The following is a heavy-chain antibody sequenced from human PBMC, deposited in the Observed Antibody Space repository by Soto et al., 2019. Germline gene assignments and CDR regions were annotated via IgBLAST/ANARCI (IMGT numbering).Heavy chain of an antibody. CDR2: IYWDDDK. V-gene: IGHV2-5*02. Sequence: SGPTMVNHTQTVTLTFPFSGFSLSTSGVGVGWIRQPPGKALEWLALIYWDDDKRYSPSLKSRLTITKDTSKNQVVLTMTNMDPVDTATYYCAHCGRYFDWLSTYDYWGQGTLVTVSS. J-gene: IGHJ4*02. CDR3: AHCGRYFDWLSTYDY. CDR1: GFSLSTSGVG. D-gene: IGHD3-9*01.